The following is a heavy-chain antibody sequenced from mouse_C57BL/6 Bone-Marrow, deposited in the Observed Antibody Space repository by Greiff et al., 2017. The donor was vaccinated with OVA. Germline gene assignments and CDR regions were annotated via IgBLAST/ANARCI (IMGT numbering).Heavy chain of an antibody. V-gene: IGHV1-55*01. J-gene: IGHJ4*01. Sequence: QVQLQQPGAELVKPGASVKMSCKASGYTFPSYWITWVKQRPGQGLEWIGDIYPGSGSTNYNEKFKSKATLTVDTSSSTAYMSLTSLTSVDSAVYYCARSYSNYNYAMDDWGPGTSVTVAS. CDR3: ARSYSNYNYAMDD. CDR2: IYPGSGST. D-gene: IGHD2-5*01. CDR1: GYTFPSYW.